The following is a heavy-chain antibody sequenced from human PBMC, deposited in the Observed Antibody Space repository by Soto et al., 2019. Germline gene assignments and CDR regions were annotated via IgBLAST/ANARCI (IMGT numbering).Heavy chain of an antibody. J-gene: IGHJ5*02. CDR1: GDSVSSGDYY. D-gene: IGHD3-16*01. CDR2: VYFSGCT. V-gene: IGHV4-61*08. CDR3: ARIPVDTYMIYWSDP. Sequence: SETLSPTCRVSGDSVSSGDYYWSWIRQPPGKGLEWIGHVYFSGCTNYIPSLKSRLTMSVYTAKNQFSLKLNSVTAADTAVYYCARIPVDTYMIYWSDPWGQGTQVTVSS.